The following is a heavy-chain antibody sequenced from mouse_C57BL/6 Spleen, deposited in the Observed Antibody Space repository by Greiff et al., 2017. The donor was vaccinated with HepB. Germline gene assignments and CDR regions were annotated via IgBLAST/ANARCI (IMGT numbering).Heavy chain of an antibody. Sequence: QVQLQQSGAELVKPGASVKISCKASGYAFSSYWMNWVKQRPGKGLEWIGQIYPGDGDTNYNGKFKGKATLTADKSSSTAYMQLSSLTSEDSAVYFCASGEHPYWYFDVWGTGTTVTVSS. V-gene: IGHV1-80*01. J-gene: IGHJ1*03. CDR3: ASGEHPYWYFDV. CDR2: IYPGDGDT. CDR1: GYAFSSYW.